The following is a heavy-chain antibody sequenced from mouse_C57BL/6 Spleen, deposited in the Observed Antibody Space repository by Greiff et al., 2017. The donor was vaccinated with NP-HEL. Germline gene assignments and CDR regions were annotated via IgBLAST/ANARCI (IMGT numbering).Heavy chain of an antibody. Sequence: VQLQQSGAELVRPGSSVKLSCKASGYTFTSYWMDWVKQRPGQGLEWIGNIYPSDSETHYNQKFKDKATLTVDKSSSTAYMQLSSLTSEDSAVYYCARWGLRRFDYWGQGTTLTVSS. CDR1: GYTFTSYW. J-gene: IGHJ2*01. CDR3: ARWGLRRFDY. CDR2: IYPSDSET. D-gene: IGHD2-2*01. V-gene: IGHV1-61*01.